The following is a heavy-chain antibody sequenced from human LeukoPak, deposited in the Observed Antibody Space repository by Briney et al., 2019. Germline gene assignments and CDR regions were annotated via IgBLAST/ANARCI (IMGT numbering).Heavy chain of an antibody. D-gene: IGHD4-17*01. CDR3: ARNGESDSFDY. J-gene: IGHJ4*02. Sequence: SEALSLTCMVSVGSICSYNWSWIRHPPVKGLVWIGYIDNSGRTNYNPSLKSRVTISLNTTKNQISLKLSSVTAADTAVYSCARNGESDSFDYWGQGTLVTVSS. V-gene: IGHV4-59*01. CDR1: VGSICSYN. CDR2: IDNSGRT.